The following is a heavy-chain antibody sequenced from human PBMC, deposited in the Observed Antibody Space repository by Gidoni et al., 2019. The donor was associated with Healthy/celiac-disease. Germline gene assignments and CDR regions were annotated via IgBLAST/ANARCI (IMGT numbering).Heavy chain of an antibody. CDR2: INPNSGGT. CDR3: ARDRVSDGYFDLLLDY. V-gene: IGHV1-2*04. Sequence: QVQLVQSGAEVKKPGASVKVSCQAAGYHITGYYMHCVRQAPGQGLEWMGWINPNSGGTNYAQKFQGWVTMTRDTSISTAYMELSRLRSDDTAVYYCARDRVSDGYFDLLLDYWGQGTLVTVSS. J-gene: IGHJ4*02. D-gene: IGHD3-9*01. CDR1: GYHITGYY.